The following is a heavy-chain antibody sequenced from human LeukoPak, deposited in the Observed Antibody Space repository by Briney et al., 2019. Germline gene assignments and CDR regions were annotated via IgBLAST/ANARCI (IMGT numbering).Heavy chain of an antibody. Sequence: GEPLPNSCKGSGYSFTSYWIGWVRQMPEKGLERMGIIYPGDSDTRYSPSFQGQVTISADKSISTAYLQWRSLKASDTAMYYCARLPEGPQGYFDYWGQGTLVTVSS. CDR3: ARLPEGPQGYFDY. CDR1: GYSFTSYW. J-gene: IGHJ4*02. CDR2: IYPGDSDT. V-gene: IGHV5-51*01.